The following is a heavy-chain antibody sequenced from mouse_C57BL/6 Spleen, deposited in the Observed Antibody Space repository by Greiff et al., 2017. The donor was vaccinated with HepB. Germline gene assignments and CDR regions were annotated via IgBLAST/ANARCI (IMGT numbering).Heavy chain of an antibody. D-gene: IGHD2-13*01. CDR2: IYPGDGDT. Sequence: QVQLQQSGPELVKPGASVKLSCKASGYAFSSSWMHWVKQRPGKGLEWIGRIYPGDGDTNYNGKFKGKATLTADKSSSTAYMQLSSLTSEDSAVYFCARNYGDSYFDYWGQGTSLTVSS. V-gene: IGHV1-82*01. CDR1: GYAFSSSW. CDR3: ARNYGDSYFDY. J-gene: IGHJ2*02.